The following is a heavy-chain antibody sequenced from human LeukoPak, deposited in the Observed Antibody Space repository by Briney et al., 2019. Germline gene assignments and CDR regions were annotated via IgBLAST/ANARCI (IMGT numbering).Heavy chain of an antibody. CDR2: ISDSGGRT. Sequence: GGSLRLSCAASGFTFSSYAMSWVRQAPGKGLEWVSSISDSGGRTFYTDSVKGRFTISRDNSKITLYLQMNSLRAEDTAVYYCAKSYNGYESKPDYWGQGTLVTVSS. D-gene: IGHD5-12*01. V-gene: IGHV3-23*01. J-gene: IGHJ4*02. CDR1: GFTFSSYA. CDR3: AKSYNGYESKPDY.